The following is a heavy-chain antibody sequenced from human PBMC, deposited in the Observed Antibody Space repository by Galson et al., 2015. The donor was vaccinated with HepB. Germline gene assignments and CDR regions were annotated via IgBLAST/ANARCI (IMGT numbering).Heavy chain of an antibody. CDR1: GGSISTSSYH. Sequence: LSLTCTVSGGSISTSSYHWAWIRQSPGKGLEWIGNIYSSGTTFYNPTLKSRVTISTDTSRNHFSLKLTSVTAADTAVYFCARDEIVNGHFFDFWGRGALVTVSS. J-gene: IGHJ4*02. D-gene: IGHD2-15*01. V-gene: IGHV4-39*02. CDR3: ARDEIVNGHFFDF. CDR2: IYSSGTT.